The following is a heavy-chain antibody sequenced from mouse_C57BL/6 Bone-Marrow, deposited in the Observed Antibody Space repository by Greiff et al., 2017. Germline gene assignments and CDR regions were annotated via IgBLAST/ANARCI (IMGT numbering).Heavy chain of an antibody. D-gene: IGHD1-1*01. J-gene: IGHJ3*01. V-gene: IGHV14-4*01. Sequence: VQLQQSGAELVRPGASVKLSCTASSFNIKDDYMHWVKQRPEQGLEWIGWIDPENGDTEYASKFQGKATITADTSSNTAYLQLSSLTSEDTAVYYCTTNYYGSLAWFAYWGQGTLVTVSA. CDR2: IDPENGDT. CDR3: TTNYYGSLAWFAY. CDR1: SFNIKDDY.